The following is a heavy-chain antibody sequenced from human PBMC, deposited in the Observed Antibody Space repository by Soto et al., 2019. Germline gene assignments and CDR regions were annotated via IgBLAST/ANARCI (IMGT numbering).Heavy chain of an antibody. Sequence: SVKVSCKASGFTFTSSAVQWVRQARGQRLEWIGWIVVGSGNTNYAQKFQERVTITRDMSTSTAYMELSSLRSEDTAVYYCAAEPSLVVPLGYYGLDVWRQGTTVTVSS. D-gene: IGHD3-22*01. CDR1: GFTFTSSA. CDR2: IVVGSGNT. CDR3: AAEPSLVVPLGYYGLDV. V-gene: IGHV1-58*01. J-gene: IGHJ6*02.